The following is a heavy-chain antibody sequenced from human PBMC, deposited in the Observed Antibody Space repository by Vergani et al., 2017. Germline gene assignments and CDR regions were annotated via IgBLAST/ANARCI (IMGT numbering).Heavy chain of an antibody. CDR1: DSSIMTNPY. D-gene: IGHD3-10*01. CDR2: IHHSGDT. J-gene: IGHJ6*02. Sequence: QVQLQESGPGLVKPSETLTLTCDVSDSSIMTNPYWGWFRQSPGKGLEWIWYIHHSGDTHYNSSLKSRVSISIVSSSKFSLSLTSVTAADTAIYYCARHRGSGGFVPSSYFYGMDVWGHGTTVTVSS. V-gene: IGHV4-38-2*01. CDR3: ARHRGSGGFVPSSYFYGMDV.